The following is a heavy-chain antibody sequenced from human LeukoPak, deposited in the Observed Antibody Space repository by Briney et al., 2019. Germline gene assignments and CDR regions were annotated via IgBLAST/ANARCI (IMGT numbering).Heavy chain of an antibody. CDR2: ISSSSNTI. Sequence: AGGSLRLSCAASGFTFSSYSMNWVRQAPGKGLEWVSYISSSSNTIYYADSVKGRFTISRDNSKNTLWLQMNSLKGEDTAVYYCAKAWRGRGYYGYGPSEYFYMDVWGKGTTVTISS. CDR1: GFTFSSYS. V-gene: IGHV3-48*01. J-gene: IGHJ6*03. CDR3: AKAWRGRGYYGYGPSEYFYMDV. D-gene: IGHD3-10*01.